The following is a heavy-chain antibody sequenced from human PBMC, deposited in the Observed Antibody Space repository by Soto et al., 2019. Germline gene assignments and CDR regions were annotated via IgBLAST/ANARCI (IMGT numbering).Heavy chain of an antibody. D-gene: IGHD5-12*01. CDR2: IYTGGST. V-gene: IGHV3-53*01. J-gene: IGHJ4*02. Sequence: GGSLRLSCVASGFTVSSNYMTWVRQSPGKGLECVSLIYTGGSTYYADSVKGRFTISRDTYKNTLYLQMNSLRADETAVYYCARGRDGYNFYWGKGALVTVSS. CDR1: GFTVSSNY. CDR3: ARGRDGYNFY.